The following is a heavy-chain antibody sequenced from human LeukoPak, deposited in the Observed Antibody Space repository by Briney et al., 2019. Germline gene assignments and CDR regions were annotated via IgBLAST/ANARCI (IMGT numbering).Heavy chain of an antibody. J-gene: IGHJ4*02. V-gene: IGHV3-23*01. D-gene: IGHD3-16*01. CDR3: AKGGITISDYYFDY. CDR2: ISDSGGST. Sequence: GGSLRLSCAASGLTFSNAWMSWVRQAPGEGLEWVSAISDSGGSTYYADSVKGRFTISRDNSKITLYLQMNSLGAEDTAVYYCAKGGITISDYYFDYWGQGTLVTVSS. CDR1: GLTFSNAW.